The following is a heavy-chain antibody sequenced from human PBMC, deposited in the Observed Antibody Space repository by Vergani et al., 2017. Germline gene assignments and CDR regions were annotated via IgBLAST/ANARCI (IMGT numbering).Heavy chain of an antibody. CDR2: INHSGST. D-gene: IGHD6-13*01. CDR3: ARDRQEDSSSWYRMGGQLDY. J-gene: IGHJ4*02. CDR1: GGSFSGYY. V-gene: IGHV4-34*01. Sequence: QVQLQQWGAGLLKPSETLSLTCAVYGGSFSGYYWSWIRQPPGKGLEWIGEINHSGSTNYNPSLKSRVTISVDTSKNQFSLKLSSVTAADTAVYYCARDRQEDSSSWYRMGGQLDYWGQGTLVTVSS.